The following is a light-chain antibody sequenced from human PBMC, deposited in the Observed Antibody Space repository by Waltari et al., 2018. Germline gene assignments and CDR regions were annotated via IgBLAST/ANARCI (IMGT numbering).Light chain of an antibody. J-gene: IGKJ1*01. Sequence: DIVMTQSPLSLSVTPGQPASMSCKSSQSLLHSDGKAYLYWYLQKPGQPPHLLIYEVSKRFSGVPDRFSGSGSGADFTLKISRVEAEDVGVYYCLQSMQVPWTFGQGTKVEVK. CDR1: QSLLHSDGKAY. V-gene: IGKV2D-29*01. CDR2: EVS. CDR3: LQSMQVPWT.